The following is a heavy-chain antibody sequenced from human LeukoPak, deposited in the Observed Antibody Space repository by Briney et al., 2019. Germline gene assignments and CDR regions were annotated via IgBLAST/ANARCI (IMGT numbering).Heavy chain of an antibody. Sequence: GESLTLSCAPSGFTLSNLAMRWVRPAPGRGLEWVGTISCSGGSTYYTDSVKGRFTISRDNSKNTLYLQMNSLRAEDTAVYYCSKDALYYYDSSVSYYFDYWGQGTLVTVSS. V-gene: IGHV3-23*01. CDR2: ISCSGGST. CDR1: GFTLSNLA. J-gene: IGHJ4*02. CDR3: SKDALYYYDSSVSYYFDY. D-gene: IGHD3-22*01.